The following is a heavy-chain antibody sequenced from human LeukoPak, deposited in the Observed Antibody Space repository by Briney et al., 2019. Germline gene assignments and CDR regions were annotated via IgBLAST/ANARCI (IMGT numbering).Heavy chain of an antibody. V-gene: IGHV4-59*08. CDR2: IYYSGST. D-gene: IGHD3-3*01. CDR3: ARGTIFGPSGYYYYYMDV. J-gene: IGHJ6*03. CDR1: GGSISSYY. Sequence: SETLSLTCTVSGGSISSYYWSWIRQPPGRGLEWIGYIYYSGSTNYNPSLKSRVTISVDTSKNQFSLKLSSVTAADTAVYYCARGTIFGPSGYYYYYMDVWGKGTTVTVSS.